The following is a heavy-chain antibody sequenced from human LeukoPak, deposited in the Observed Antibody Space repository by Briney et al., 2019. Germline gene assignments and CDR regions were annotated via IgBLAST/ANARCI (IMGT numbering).Heavy chain of an antibody. D-gene: IGHD2/OR15-2a*01. CDR2: IHYSGSA. V-gene: IGHV4-59*11. Sequence: PSETLSLTCTLSSGSINGHYWSWVRHPPGKRREWIVYIHYSGSAYYNPSLKSRVTISVDTSTNQFSLKLSSVTDADTAVYYCASRVIVKGELDYWGQGTLVTVSS. J-gene: IGHJ4*02. CDR3: ASRVIVKGELDY. CDR1: SGSINGHY.